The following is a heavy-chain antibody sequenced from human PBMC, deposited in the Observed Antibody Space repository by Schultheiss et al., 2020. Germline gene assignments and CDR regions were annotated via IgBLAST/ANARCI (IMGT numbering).Heavy chain of an antibody. Sequence: SLRLSCAASGFTFDDYAMHWVRQAPGKGLEWVSYISRSGGIVHYADSVKGRFTISRDNAKNSLYLQMNSLRAEDTALYYCAKGSIAAAGTGPFDYWGQGTTVNVSS. CDR1: GFTFDDYA. V-gene: IGHV3-9*01. CDR3: AKGSIAAAGTGPFDY. D-gene: IGHD6-13*01. J-gene: IGHJ4*03. CDR2: ISRSGGIV.